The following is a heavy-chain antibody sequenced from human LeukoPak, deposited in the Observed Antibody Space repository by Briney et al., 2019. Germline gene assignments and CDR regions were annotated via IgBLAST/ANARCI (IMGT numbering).Heavy chain of an antibody. Sequence: GEPLKISCKGSGYSFSTYWIAWVRQRPGKGLEWMGIIYPGDSDTRYSPSFQGQVTISADKSISTAYLQWSSLKASDTAMYYCARLLEGVAGTWGYWGQGTLVTVSS. CDR2: IYPGDSDT. CDR3: ARLLEGVAGTWGY. V-gene: IGHV5-51*01. J-gene: IGHJ4*02. D-gene: IGHD6-19*01. CDR1: GYSFSTYW.